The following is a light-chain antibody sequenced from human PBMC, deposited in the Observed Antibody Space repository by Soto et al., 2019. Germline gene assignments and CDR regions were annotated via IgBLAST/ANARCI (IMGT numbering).Light chain of an antibody. J-gene: IGKJ2*01. V-gene: IGKV1-5*03. CDR1: QSISSW. CDR3: QQYNSHSVT. Sequence: DIQMTQSPSTLSASVGDRVTITCRASQSISSWLAWYQQKPGKAPKLLIYKASSLESVVPSRFSGSGSWTEFTLTISSLQPDDFATYDCQQYNSHSVTFGQGTKLHIK. CDR2: KAS.